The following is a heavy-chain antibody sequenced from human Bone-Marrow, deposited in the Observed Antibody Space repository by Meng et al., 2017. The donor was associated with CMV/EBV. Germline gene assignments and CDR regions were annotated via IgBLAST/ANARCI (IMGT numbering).Heavy chain of an antibody. CDR1: GFSFSSHW. J-gene: IGHJ4*02. Sequence: GESLKISCAASGFSFSSHWLSWVRQVPGKGLEWVANIKEDGTLKYYVESVKGRFTISRDNAKSSLYLQMNSLRAEDTAVYYCARDVPLMRGTGLYDYWGQATVATFSS. D-gene: IGHD2-8*01. CDR2: IKEDGTLK. CDR3: ARDVPLMRGTGLYDY. V-gene: IGHV3-7*01.